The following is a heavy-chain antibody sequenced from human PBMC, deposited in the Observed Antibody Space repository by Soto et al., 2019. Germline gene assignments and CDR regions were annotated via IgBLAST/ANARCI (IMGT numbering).Heavy chain of an antibody. Sequence: PSETLSLTCTVSGGSISSGDYYWSWIRQPPGKGLEWIGYIYYSGSTYYNPSLKSRVTISVDTSKNQFSLKLSSVTAADTAVYYCATTAMVTWASVYWGQGTLVTVSS. CDR1: GGSISSGDYY. V-gene: IGHV4-30-4*01. CDR3: ATTAMVTWASVY. J-gene: IGHJ4*02. D-gene: IGHD5-18*01. CDR2: IYYSGST.